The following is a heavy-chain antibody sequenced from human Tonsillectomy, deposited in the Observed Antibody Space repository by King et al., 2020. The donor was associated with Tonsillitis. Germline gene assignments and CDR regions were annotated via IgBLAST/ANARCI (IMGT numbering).Heavy chain of an antibody. CDR2: INPSAGST. CDR1: GYTFTNYY. V-gene: IGHV1-46*01. D-gene: IGHD3-9*01. J-gene: IGHJ6*02. Sequence: QLVQSGAEVKKPGASVKVSCRASGYTFTNYYLHWVRQAPGQGLEWMGIINPSAGSTTYAQKFQGRVTMTRDTSTSTVYMDLSSLGSEDTAVYYCARRGAYYEILTGPDGMDVWGQGTTVTVS. CDR3: ARRGAYYEILTGPDGMDV.